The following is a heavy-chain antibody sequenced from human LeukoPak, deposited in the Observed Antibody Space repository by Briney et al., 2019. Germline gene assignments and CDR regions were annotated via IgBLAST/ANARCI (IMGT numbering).Heavy chain of an antibody. CDR1: GYTFTDYY. CDR3: ARVHLRQYLRFSGFGY. D-gene: IGHD3-3*01. V-gene: IGHV1-2*02. J-gene: IGHJ4*02. Sequence: ASVKVSCKASGYTFTDYYIYWVRQAPGQGLEWMGWINPKSGGTKSAQKFQGRVTMTRDTSINTAYLGLSRLTSDDTAVYYCARVHLRQYLRFSGFGYWGQGTLVTVSS. CDR2: INPKSGGT.